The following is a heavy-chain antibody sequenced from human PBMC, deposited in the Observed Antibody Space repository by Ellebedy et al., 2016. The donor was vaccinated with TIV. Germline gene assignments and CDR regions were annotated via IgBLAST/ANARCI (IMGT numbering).Heavy chain of an antibody. V-gene: IGHV4-59*13. CDR1: GGSISSYY. J-gene: IGHJ6*03. D-gene: IGHD6-13*01. CDR2: IYYSGST. Sequence: SETLSLTXTVSGGSISSYYWSWIRQPPGKGLEWIGYIYYSGSTNYNPSLKSRVTISVDTSKNQFSLKLSSVTAADTAVYYCARWVGSSKHYMDVWGKGTTVTVSS. CDR3: ARWVGSSKHYMDV.